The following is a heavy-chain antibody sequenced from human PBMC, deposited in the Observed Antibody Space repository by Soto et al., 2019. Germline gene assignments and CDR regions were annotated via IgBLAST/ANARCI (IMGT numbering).Heavy chain of an antibody. CDR2: INDGSEE. J-gene: IGHJ5*02. Sequence: QVQLVESGGGVVRPGTSLRLSCAATGFSFSAHGMHWVRQAPGKGLEWLAVINDGSEEGYADSVRGRFTISRDNARNILYLQMVNLRAEDSALYYCARDDRFVDNGLHHWGQGTLVPVSS. V-gene: IGHV3-33*01. D-gene: IGHD1-1*01. CDR3: ARDDRFVDNGLHH. CDR1: GFSFSAHG.